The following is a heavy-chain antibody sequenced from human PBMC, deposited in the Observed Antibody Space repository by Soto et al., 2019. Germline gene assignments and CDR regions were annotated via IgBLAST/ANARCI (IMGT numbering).Heavy chain of an antibody. CDR1: GFTFSNYA. J-gene: IGHJ4*02. V-gene: IGHV3-30-3*01. D-gene: IGHD6-13*01. Sequence: VGSLRLSCAASGFTFSNYAMHWVRQAPGKGLEWVAVLSYDGSSKYYADSVKGRITLSRDNSKNTLFLQMNSLRPEDTALYYCTRGEAASGTSPIYFDYWGQGALVTVSS. CDR2: LSYDGSSK. CDR3: TRGEAASGTSPIYFDY.